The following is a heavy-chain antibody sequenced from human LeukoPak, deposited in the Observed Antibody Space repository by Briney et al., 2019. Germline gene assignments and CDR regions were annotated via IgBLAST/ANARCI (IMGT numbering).Heavy chain of an antibody. V-gene: IGHV3-23*01. J-gene: IGHJ3*02. CDR2: ISGSGGST. Sequence: PGGSLRLSCAASGFTFSSYAMSWVRQAPGKGLEWVSAISGSGGSTYYADSVKGRFTISRDNSKNTPYLQMNSLRAEDTAVYYCAKVGYSGSYHDAFDIWGQGTMVTVSS. CDR3: AKVGYSGSYHDAFDI. D-gene: IGHD1-26*01. CDR1: GFTFSSYA.